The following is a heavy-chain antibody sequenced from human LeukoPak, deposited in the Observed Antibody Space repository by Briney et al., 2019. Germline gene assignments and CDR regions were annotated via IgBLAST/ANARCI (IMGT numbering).Heavy chain of an antibody. CDR1: GGTFSSYA. J-gene: IGHJ4*02. Sequence: SVTVSCKASGGTFSSYAISWVRQAPGQGLEWMGRIIPILGIANYAQKFQGRVTITADKSTSTAYMELSSLRSEDTAVYYCARDEFSSSSYYWGQGTLVTVSS. D-gene: IGHD6-6*01. CDR2: IIPILGIA. V-gene: IGHV1-69*04. CDR3: ARDEFSSSSYY.